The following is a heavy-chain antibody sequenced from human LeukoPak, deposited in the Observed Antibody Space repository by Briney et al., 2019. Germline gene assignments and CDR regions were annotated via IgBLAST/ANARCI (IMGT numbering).Heavy chain of an antibody. CDR3: AKSSGYSYGSGYSFAY. CDR2: ISGSGGST. D-gene: IGHD5-18*01. CDR1: GFTFSSYA. V-gene: IGHV3-23*01. J-gene: IGHJ4*02. Sequence: GGSLRLSCAASGFTFSSYAMSWVRQAPGKGLEWVSAISGSGGSTYYADSVKGRLTISRDNSKNTLYLQMNSLRAEDTAVYYCAKSSGYSYGSGYSFAYWGQGTLVTVSS.